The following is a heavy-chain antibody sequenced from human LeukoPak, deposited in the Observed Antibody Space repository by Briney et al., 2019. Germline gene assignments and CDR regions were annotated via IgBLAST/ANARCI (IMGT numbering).Heavy chain of an antibody. J-gene: IGHJ4*02. CDR3: ARESRNIAVAGTTPDNDY. CDR1: GYTFTSYG. D-gene: IGHD6-19*01. CDR2: IIAYNGNT. V-gene: IGHV1-18*01. Sequence: ASVKVSCKASGYTFTSYGISWVLQPPGQGLEWMGWIIAYNGNTNYAQKLQGRVTMTTDTSTSTTYMELRSLRSDDTAVYYCARESRNIAVAGTTPDNDYWGQGTLVTVSS.